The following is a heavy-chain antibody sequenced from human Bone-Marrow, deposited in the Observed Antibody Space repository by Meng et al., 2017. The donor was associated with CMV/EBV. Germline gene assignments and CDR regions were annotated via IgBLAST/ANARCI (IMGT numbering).Heavy chain of an antibody. V-gene: IGHV3-23*01. CDR3: ARDRSITMIVVDYYYGMDV. CDR2: ISGSGGST. CDR1: GFTFSSYA. Sequence: GESLKISCAASGFTFSSYAMSWVRQAPGKGLEWVSAISGSGGSTSYAQKFQGRVTMTRDTSTSTVYMELSSLRSEDTAVYYCARDRSITMIVVDYYYGMDVWGQGTTVTVSS. J-gene: IGHJ6*02. D-gene: IGHD3-22*01.